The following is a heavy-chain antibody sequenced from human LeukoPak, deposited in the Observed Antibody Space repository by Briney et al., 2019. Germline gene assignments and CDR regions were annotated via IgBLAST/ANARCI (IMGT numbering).Heavy chain of an antibody. D-gene: IGHD3-3*01. J-gene: IGHJ6*03. CDR3: ARTSEFWSGYYKWSYGNYMDV. V-gene: IGHV3-21*01. CDR1: GFTFSSYS. Sequence: GGSLRLSCAAPGFTFSSYSMNWVRQAPGKGLEWVSSISSSSSYIYYADSVKGRFTISRDNAKNSLYLQMNSLRAEDTAVYYCARTSEFWSGYYKWSYGNYMDVWGKGTTVTVSS. CDR2: ISSSSSYI.